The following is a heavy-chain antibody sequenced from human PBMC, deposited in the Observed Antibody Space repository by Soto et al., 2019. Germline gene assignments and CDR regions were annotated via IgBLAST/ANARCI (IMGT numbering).Heavy chain of an antibody. CDR1: GFTFSSYA. CDR3: AKLGYCSSTSCPNDAFDI. J-gene: IGHJ3*02. V-gene: IGHV3-23*01. Sequence: PGGSLRLSCAASGFTFSSYAMSRVRQAPGKGLEWVSAISGSGGSTYYADSVKGRFTISRDNSKNTLYLQMNSLRAEDTAVYYCAKLGYCSSTSCPNDAFDIWGQGTMVTVSS. CDR2: ISGSGGST. D-gene: IGHD2-2*01.